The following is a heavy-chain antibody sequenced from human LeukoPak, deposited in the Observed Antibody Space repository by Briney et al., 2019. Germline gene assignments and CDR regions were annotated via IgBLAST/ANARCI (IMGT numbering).Heavy chain of an antibody. Sequence: ASVKVSCKASGYTFTTYDINWVRQATGQGLEWMGWMNPNSGNTGYTQKFQGRVTMTRNTSISTAYMELSSLRSEDTAVHYCARGRGSGHKENWFDPWGQEPWSPSPQ. J-gene: IGHJ5*02. D-gene: IGHD6-19*01. CDR2: MNPNSGNT. CDR3: ARGRGSGHKENWFDP. V-gene: IGHV1-8*01. CDR1: GYTFTTYD.